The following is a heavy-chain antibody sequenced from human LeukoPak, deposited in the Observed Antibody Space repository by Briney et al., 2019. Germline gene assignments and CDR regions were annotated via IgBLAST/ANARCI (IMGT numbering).Heavy chain of an antibody. CDR1: GFTFSSYA. V-gene: IGHV3-23*01. D-gene: IGHD1-1*01. J-gene: IGHJ4*02. Sequence: GGSLRLSCAASGFTFSSYAMSWVRQAPGKGLEWVSAISGSGGSTYYADSVKGRSTISRDNSKNTLYLQMNSLRAEDTAVYYCAKRPIQLDYFDYWGQGTLVTVSS. CDR2: ISGSGGST. CDR3: AKRPIQLDYFDY.